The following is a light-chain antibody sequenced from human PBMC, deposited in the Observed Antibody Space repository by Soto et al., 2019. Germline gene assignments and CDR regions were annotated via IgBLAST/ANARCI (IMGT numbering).Light chain of an antibody. CDR3: QQLNNYPLT. V-gene: IGKV1-9*01. J-gene: IGKJ4*01. CDR1: QGISSY. CDR2: AAS. Sequence: DIQLTQSPSFLSASVGDRVTITCRASQGISSYLAWYQQKPGKAPKLLIYAASTLQSGVPSRFSGSGSGTEFTLTISSLQTEDFATYNCQQLNNYPLTFGGGTKVVIK.